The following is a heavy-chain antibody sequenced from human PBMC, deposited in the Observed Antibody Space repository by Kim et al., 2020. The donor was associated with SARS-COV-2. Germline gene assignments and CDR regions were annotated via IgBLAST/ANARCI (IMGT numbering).Heavy chain of an antibody. Sequence: RYSPSFQGQVTISADKSISTAYLQWSSLKASDTAMYYCARLGGLSPRFDPWGQGTLVTVSS. V-gene: IGHV5-51*01. J-gene: IGHJ5*02. D-gene: IGHD3-16*01. CDR3: ARLGGLSPRFDP.